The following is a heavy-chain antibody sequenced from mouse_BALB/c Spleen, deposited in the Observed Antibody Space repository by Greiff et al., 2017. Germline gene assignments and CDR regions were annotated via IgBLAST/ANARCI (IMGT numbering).Heavy chain of an antibody. J-gene: IGHJ3*01. V-gene: IGHV1S137*01. CDR1: GYTFTDYA. CDR2: ISTYYGDA. Sequence: QVQLKQSGAELVRPGVSVKISCKGSGYTFTDYAMHWVKQSHAKSLEWIGVISTYYGDASYNQKFKGKATMTVDKSSSTAYMELARLTSEDSAIYYCARGRQLGHEGLFAYWGQGTLVTVSA. D-gene: IGHD3-2*01. CDR3: ARGRQLGHEGLFAY.